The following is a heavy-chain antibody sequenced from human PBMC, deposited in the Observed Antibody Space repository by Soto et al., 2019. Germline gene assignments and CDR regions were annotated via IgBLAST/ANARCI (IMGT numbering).Heavy chain of an antibody. D-gene: IGHD1-20*01. Sequence: XTLCLPCTVSGGSLSSSSYYWGWIRQPTGKGLEWIGSIYYSGSTYYNPSLKSRVTISVDTSKNQFSLKMSSVTAADKAVYYCARTLNNCNYLDYWGQGTLGTVSS. CDR2: IYYSGST. J-gene: IGHJ4*02. V-gene: IGHV4-39*01. CDR3: ARTLNNCNYLDY. CDR1: GGSLSSSSYY.